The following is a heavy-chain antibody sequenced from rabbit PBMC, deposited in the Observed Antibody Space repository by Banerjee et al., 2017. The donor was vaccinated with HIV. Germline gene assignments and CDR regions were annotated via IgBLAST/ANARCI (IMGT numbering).Heavy chain of an antibody. D-gene: IGHD8-1*01. Sequence: VETGGGQAQPGETLTLTCTAAGLPLSSSKDMCWVRQDPGKGLEWIACIYTGNGKSYTAGWARGRFTISRTSSTTVTLRMTSLTVADTATYFCARDAGSGPYIDGYFNLWGPGTLVTVS. J-gene: IGHJ4*01. CDR3: ARDAGSGPYIDGYFNL. CDR1: GLPLSSSKD. V-gene: IGHV1S40*01. CDR2: IYTGNGKS.